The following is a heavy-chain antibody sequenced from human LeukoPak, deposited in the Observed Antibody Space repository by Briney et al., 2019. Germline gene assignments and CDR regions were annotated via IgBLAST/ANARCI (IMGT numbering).Heavy chain of an antibody. CDR1: GFTFSNYA. CDR2: IHPGGTI. D-gene: IGHD6-19*01. CDR3: AMYSSAWYAVY. V-gene: IGHV3-66*01. J-gene: IGHJ4*02. Sequence: GGSLRLSCAASGFTFSNYAMSWVRQAPGKGLEWVSVIHPGGTIYYADSVKGTFTISRDNSKNTRYLEMNTLRVEDTAVYYCAMYSSAWYAVYWGQGTLVTVSS.